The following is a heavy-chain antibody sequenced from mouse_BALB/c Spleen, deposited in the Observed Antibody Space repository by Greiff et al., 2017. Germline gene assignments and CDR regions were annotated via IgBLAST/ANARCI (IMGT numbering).Heavy chain of an antibody. CDR2: IRLKSNNYAT. D-gene: IGHD1-1*01. V-gene: IGHV6-6*02. J-gene: IGHJ1*01. CDR1: GFTFSNYW. CDR3: TRYGSSYDWYFDV. Sequence: EVKLVESGGGLVQPGGSMKLSCVASGFTFSNYWMNWVRQSPEKGLEWVAEIRLKSNNYATHYAESVKGRFTISRDDSKSSVYLQMNNLRAEDTGIYYCTRYGSSYDWYFDVWGAGTTVTVSS.